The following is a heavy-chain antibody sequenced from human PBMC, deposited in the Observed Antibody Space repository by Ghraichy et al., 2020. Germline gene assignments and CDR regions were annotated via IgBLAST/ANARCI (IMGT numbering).Heavy chain of an antibody. CDR3: AEDTVTDYYYYGMDI. V-gene: IGHV1-3*01. CDR1: GYTFTSYA. CDR2: INAGNGNT. Sequence: ASVKDSCKASGYTFTSYAMHWVRQAPGQRLEWMGWINAGNGNTKYSQKFQGRVTITRDTSASTAYMELSSLRSEDTAVYYCAEDTVTDYYYYGMDIWGQGTTVTVSS. D-gene: IGHD4-11*01. J-gene: IGHJ6*02.